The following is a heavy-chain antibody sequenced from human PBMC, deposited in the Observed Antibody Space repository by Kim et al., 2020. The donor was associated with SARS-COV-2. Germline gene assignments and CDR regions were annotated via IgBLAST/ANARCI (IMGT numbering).Heavy chain of an antibody. D-gene: IGHD3-3*01. V-gene: IGHV4-34*01. CDR2: INHSGST. CDR3: ARGRFGWFAP. J-gene: IGHJ5*02. CDR1: GVSFSGYY. Sequence: SETLSLTCAVYGVSFSGYYWSWIRQPPGNGLDCIGEINHSGSTNYNPSLKSRVTISVDTSQNQYSLKLSSVTAADTAVYYCARGRFGWFAPLGQGTLVT.